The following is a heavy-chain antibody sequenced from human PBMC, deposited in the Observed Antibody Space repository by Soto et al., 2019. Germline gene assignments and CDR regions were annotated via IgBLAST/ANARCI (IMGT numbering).Heavy chain of an antibody. CDR3: TREHHYYDSSGDNY. J-gene: IGHJ4*02. CDR1: GYTFTSYG. D-gene: IGHD3-22*01. Sequence: ASVKVSCKASGYTFTSYGISWVRQAPGQGLEWMGWISAYNGNTNYAQKLQGRVTMTTDTSTSTAYMELRSLRSDDTAVYYCTREHHYYDSSGDNYWGQETLVTVS. CDR2: ISAYNGNT. V-gene: IGHV1-18*01.